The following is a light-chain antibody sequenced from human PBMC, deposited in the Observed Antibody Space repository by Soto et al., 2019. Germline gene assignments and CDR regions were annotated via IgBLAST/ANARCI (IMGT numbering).Light chain of an antibody. J-gene: IGLJ2*01. V-gene: IGLV2-14*03. Sequence: QSVLTQPASVSASPGQSITISCTGTSSDVGAHNYVSWYQQHPGKAPKLVIYDVTNRPSGVSYRFSGSKSGNTASLTISGLQAEDEADYYCSSYTTTSTLVVFGGGTKLTVL. CDR2: DVT. CDR3: SSYTTTSTLVV. CDR1: SSDVGAHNY.